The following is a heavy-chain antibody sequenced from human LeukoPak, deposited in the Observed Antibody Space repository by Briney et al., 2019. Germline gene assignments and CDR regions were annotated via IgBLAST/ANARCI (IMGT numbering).Heavy chain of an antibody. CDR3: ARGSSSGLVWYFDL. CDR1: GFTVSSNY. CDR2: IYSGGST. J-gene: IGHJ2*01. V-gene: IGHV3-53*01. Sequence: GGSLRLSCAASGFTVSSNYMSWVRQAPGKGLEWVSVIYSGGSTYYADSVKGRFTISRDNSKNTLYLQMNSLRAEDTAVYYCARGSSSGLVWYFDLWGSGTLVTVSS. D-gene: IGHD6-19*01.